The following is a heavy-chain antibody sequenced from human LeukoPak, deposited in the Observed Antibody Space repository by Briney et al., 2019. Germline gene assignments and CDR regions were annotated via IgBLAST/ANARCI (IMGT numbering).Heavy chain of an antibody. D-gene: IGHD6-13*01. J-gene: IGHJ4*02. Sequence: GGSLRLSCAASGFTFSSYWMHWVRQAPGKGLVWVSRINSDGSSTSYADSVKGRFTISRDNAKNTLYLQMNSLRAEDTAVYYCAKALAAAGTTCDYWGQGTLVTVSS. CDR2: INSDGSST. CDR3: AKALAAAGTTCDY. V-gene: IGHV3-74*01. CDR1: GFTFSSYW.